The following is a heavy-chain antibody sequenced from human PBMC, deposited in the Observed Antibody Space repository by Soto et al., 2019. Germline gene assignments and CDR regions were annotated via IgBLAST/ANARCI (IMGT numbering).Heavy chain of an antibody. J-gene: IGHJ6*02. Sequence: SETLRLTCTVSGGSISSYYGSWIRQPPGKGLEWIGYIYYSGSTNYNPSLKSRVTISADTSKNQFSLKLSSVTAADTAVYYCASSPYYDCWSGHPYRMDVWGQGTTVTGSS. V-gene: IGHV4-59*01. CDR1: GGSISSYY. CDR3: ASSPYYDCWSGHPYRMDV. D-gene: IGHD3-3*01. CDR2: IYYSGST.